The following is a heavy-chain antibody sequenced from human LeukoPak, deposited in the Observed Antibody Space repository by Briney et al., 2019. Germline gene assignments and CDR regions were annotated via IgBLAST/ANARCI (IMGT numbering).Heavy chain of an antibody. CDR1: GGSIRSSYYY. CDR3: ARCPQQWLAKTFDY. V-gene: IGHV4-39*01. J-gene: IGHJ4*02. CDR2: IYDSGST. Sequence: SETLSLTCTVSGGSIRSSYYYWGWIRQPPGKGLEWIGSIYDSGSTYYNPSLKSRVTISVDTSKNQFSLKLNSVTAADTAVYYCARCPQQWLAKTFDYWGQGTLVTVSS. D-gene: IGHD6-19*01.